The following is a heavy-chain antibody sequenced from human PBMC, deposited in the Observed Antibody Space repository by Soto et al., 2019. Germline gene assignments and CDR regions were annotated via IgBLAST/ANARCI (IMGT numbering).Heavy chain of an antibody. CDR3: ARDPRLQYYFDY. V-gene: IGHV1-69*13. CDR1: GGTFSSYA. D-gene: IGHD4-4*01. CDR2: IIPIFGTA. J-gene: IGHJ4*02. Sequence: ASVKVSCKASGGTFSSYAISWVRQAPGQGLEWMGGIIPIFGTANYAQKFQGRVTITADESTSTAYMELSSLRSEDTAVYYCARDPRLQYYFDYWGQGTLVTVYS.